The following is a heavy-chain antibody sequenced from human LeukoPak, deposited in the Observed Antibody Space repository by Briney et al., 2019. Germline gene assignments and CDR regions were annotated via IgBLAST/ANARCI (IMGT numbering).Heavy chain of an antibody. CDR2: ISSSSSYI. CDR1: GFTFSSYS. Sequence: GGSLRLSCAASGFTFSSYSMNWVRQAPGKGLEWVSSISSSSSYIYYADSVKGRFTISRDNAKNSLYLQMNSLRAEDTAVYYCARGQYYDILTGYHSIPNGYWGQGTLVTVSS. CDR3: ARGQYYDILTGYHSIPNGY. D-gene: IGHD3-9*01. V-gene: IGHV3-21*01. J-gene: IGHJ4*02.